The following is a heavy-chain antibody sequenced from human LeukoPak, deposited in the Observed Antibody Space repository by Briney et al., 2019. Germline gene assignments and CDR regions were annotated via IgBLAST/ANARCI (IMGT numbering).Heavy chain of an antibody. D-gene: IGHD3-16*02. CDR2: IYSAGST. CDR3: ARDLSFDY. V-gene: IGHV3-53*01. Sequence: GGSLRLSCAASGFTVSSNHMSWVRQAPGKGLEWVSVIYSAGSTYYADSVKGRFTISRDNSKNTLYLQMNSLRAEDTAVYYCARDLSFDYWGQGTLVTVSS. CDR1: GFTVSSNH. J-gene: IGHJ4*02.